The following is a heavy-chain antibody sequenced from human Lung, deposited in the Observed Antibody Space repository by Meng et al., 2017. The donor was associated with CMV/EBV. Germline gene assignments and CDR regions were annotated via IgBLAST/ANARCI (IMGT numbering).Heavy chain of an antibody. J-gene: IGHJ6*02. D-gene: IGHD4-11*01. Sequence: GESLKISCAASGSIFSTYGMNWVRQAPGKGLEWVAFIQDDGSYTNYADSVKGRFTISRDNSKNTLYLQMDSLRAEDAAVYYCAKDMTTTYYYYGMEVWGQGTTVTVSS. CDR2: IQDDGSYT. V-gene: IGHV3-30*02. CDR1: GSIFSTYG. CDR3: AKDMTTTYYYYGMEV.